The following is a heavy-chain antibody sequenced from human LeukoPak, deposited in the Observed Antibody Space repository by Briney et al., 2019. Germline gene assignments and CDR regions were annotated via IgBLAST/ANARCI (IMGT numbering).Heavy chain of an antibody. CDR1: GGTFSSYA. Sequence: ASVKVSCKASGGTFSSYAISWVRQAPGQGLEWMGWMNPNSGNTGYAQKFQGRVTMTRNTSISTAYMELSSLRSEDTAVYYCARGSRGGSGSYWEAWGYYYYYYMDVWGKGTTVTISS. J-gene: IGHJ6*03. CDR3: ARGSRGGSGSYWEAWGYYYYYYMDV. D-gene: IGHD3-10*01. V-gene: IGHV1-8*02. CDR2: MNPNSGNT.